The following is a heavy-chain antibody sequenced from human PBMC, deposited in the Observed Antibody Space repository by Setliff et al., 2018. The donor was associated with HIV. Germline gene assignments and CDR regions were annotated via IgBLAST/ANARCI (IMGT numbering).Heavy chain of an antibody. J-gene: IGHJ4*02. V-gene: IGHV3-49*04. Sequence: GGSLRLSCAASGFTFSVYEMHWVRQVTGKGLEWVGFIRHKAYGGTAEYDASVKGRFTISRDDSKSITYLQMNGLQTEDTAIYYCTRESGGKIDYWGQGTLVTVSS. CDR2: IRHKAYGGTA. CDR3: TRESGGKIDY. D-gene: IGHD2-15*01. CDR1: GFTFSVYE.